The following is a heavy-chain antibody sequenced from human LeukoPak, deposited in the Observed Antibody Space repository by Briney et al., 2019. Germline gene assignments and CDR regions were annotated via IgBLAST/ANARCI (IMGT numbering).Heavy chain of an antibody. D-gene: IGHD3-3*01. CDR1: GLTFSDYY. CDR3: ARYPVLRFSEYFDY. V-gene: IGHV3-11*01. J-gene: IGHJ4*02. CDR2: ISSGGRIT. Sequence: GGSLRLSCAASGLTFSDYYMSWIRQAPGKGLEWISYISSGGRITYYADSVKGRFTISRDNAKNSLYLQMNSLRAEDTAVYYCARYPVLRFSEYFDYWGQGTLVTVSS.